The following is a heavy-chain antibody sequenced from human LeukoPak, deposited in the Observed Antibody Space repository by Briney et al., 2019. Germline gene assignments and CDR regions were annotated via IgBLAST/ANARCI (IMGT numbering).Heavy chain of an antibody. CDR3: ARDGEVGLRYFDY. Sequence: PGGSLRLSCAASGFTFSSYGMHWVRQAPGKGLEWVAVIWYDGSNKYYADSVKGRFTISRDNSKNTLYLQMNSLRAEDTAVYYCARDGEVGLRYFDYWGQGTLVTVSS. J-gene: IGHJ4*02. V-gene: IGHV3-33*08. CDR2: IWYDGSNK. CDR1: GFTFSSYG. D-gene: IGHD5-12*01.